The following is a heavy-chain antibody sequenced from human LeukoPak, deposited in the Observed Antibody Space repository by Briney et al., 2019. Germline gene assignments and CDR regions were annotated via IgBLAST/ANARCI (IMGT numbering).Heavy chain of an antibody. Sequence: GASVKVSCKAFGYTFTGYWMHWVRQAPGQGPEWMGVISPSGGSTIYAQKFKGRVTLTRDMSTSTDYLELSSLRSDDTAVYYCAKDDNWLQFESWGQGTLVTVSP. CDR1: GYTFTGYW. J-gene: IGHJ5*01. CDR2: ISPSGGST. D-gene: IGHD5-24*01. V-gene: IGHV1-46*01. CDR3: AKDDNWLQFES.